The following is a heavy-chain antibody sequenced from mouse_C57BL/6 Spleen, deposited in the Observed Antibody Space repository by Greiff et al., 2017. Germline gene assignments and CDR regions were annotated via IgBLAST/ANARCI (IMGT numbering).Heavy chain of an antibody. Sequence: QVQLQQSGPELVKPGASVKISCKASGYAFSSSWMNWVKQRPGKGLEWIGRIYPGDGDTNYNGKFKGKATLTADKSSSTAYMQLSSLTSEHSAVYISANPTAQATYAMDYCGQGTSVTVSS. J-gene: IGHJ4*01. CDR1: GYAFSSSW. CDR3: ANPTAQATYAMDY. V-gene: IGHV1-82*01. D-gene: IGHD3-2*02. CDR2: IYPGDGDT.